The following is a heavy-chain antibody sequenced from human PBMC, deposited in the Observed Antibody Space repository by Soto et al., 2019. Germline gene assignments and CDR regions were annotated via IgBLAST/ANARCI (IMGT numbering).Heavy chain of an antibody. D-gene: IGHD6-13*01. CDR3: AKDQGSSWYEIDY. J-gene: IGHJ4*02. V-gene: IGHV3-23*01. CDR1: GFTISECS. CDR2: ISGSGGST. Sequence: GGSLRLSCEASGFTISECSMNWVRQAPGKGLEWVSTISGSGGSTYYADSVKGRFTISRDNSKNTLYLQMNSLRAEDTAVYYCAKDQGSSWYEIDYWGQGTLVTVSS.